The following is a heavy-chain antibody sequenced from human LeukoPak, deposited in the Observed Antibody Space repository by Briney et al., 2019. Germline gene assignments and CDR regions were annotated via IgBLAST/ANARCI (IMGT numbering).Heavy chain of an antibody. D-gene: IGHD2-15*01. V-gene: IGHV3-53*01. CDR3: ARAPRMVYFDY. CDR2: LYSGGRT. CDR1: GFTVSSNY. J-gene: IGHJ4*02. Sequence: GGSLRLSCAASGFTVSSNYMTWVRQAPGKGLEWVSVLYSGGRTYYADSVKGRFTISRDNSKNTLYLQMNSLRAEDTAVYYCARAPRMVYFDYWGQGTLVTVSS.